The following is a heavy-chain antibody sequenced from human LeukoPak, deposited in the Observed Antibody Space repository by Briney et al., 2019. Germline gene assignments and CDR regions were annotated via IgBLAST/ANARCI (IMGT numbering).Heavy chain of an antibody. CDR1: GYTFTSYA. CDR3: ARVFREGPFDY. Sequence: ASVKVSCKASGYTFTSYAMHWVRQAPGQRLEWMGWINAGNGNTKYSQKFQGRVTITRDTSASTAYMELRSLRSDDTAVYYCARVFREGPFDYWGQGTLVTVSS. CDR2: INAGNGNT. J-gene: IGHJ4*02. V-gene: IGHV1-3*01.